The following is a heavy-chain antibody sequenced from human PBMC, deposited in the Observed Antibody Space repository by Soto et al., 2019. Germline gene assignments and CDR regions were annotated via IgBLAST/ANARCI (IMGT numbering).Heavy chain of an antibody. D-gene: IGHD6-6*01. CDR1: GFTFSSYA. J-gene: IGHJ4*02. CDR3: AKVGTKLELISSSDFDY. CDR2: ISGSGGST. V-gene: IGHV3-23*01. Sequence: GGSLRLSCAASGFTFSSYAMSWVRQAPGKGLEWVSAISGSGGSTYYADSVKGRFTISRDNSKNTLYLQMNSLRAEDTAVYYCAKVGTKLELISSSDFDYWGQGTLVTVSS.